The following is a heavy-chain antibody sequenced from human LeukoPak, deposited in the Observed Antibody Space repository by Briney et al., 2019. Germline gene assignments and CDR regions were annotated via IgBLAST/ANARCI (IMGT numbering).Heavy chain of an antibody. V-gene: IGHV4-59*01. CDR1: GGSISSYY. CDR2: IYYSGST. Sequence: SETLSLTCTVSGGSISSYYWSWIRQPPGKGLEWIGYIYYSGSTNYNPSLKSRVTISVDTSKNQFSLKQSSVTAADTAVYYCARARLYYYDSSGAFDIWGQGTMVTVPS. CDR3: ARARLYYYDSSGAFDI. D-gene: IGHD3-22*01. J-gene: IGHJ3*02.